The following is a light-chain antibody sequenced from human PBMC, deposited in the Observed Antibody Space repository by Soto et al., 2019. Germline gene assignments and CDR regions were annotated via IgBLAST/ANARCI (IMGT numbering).Light chain of an antibody. V-gene: IGLV2-14*03. J-gene: IGLJ2*01. CDR3: TSWTTSTTMI. Sequence: QSVRTQPASVSGSPGQSITIYCTGTSSDIGAYNYVSWYQQHPGKAPKLMIYDVNIRPSGVSNRFSGSKSGNTASLTISGLQAEDEADYYCTSWTTSTTMIFGGGTKLTVL. CDR2: DVN. CDR1: SSDIGAYNY.